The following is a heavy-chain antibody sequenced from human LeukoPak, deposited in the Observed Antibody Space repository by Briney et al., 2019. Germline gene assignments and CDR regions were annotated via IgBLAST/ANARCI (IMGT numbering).Heavy chain of an antibody. CDR2: ISWNSGSI. D-gene: IGHD3-9*01. Sequence: GRSLRLSCAASGFTFDDYAMHWVRQAPAKGLEGVSGISWNSGSIGYADSVKGRFTISRDNAKNSLYLQMNSLRAEDTALYYCAKGLAHFFDWLSPFDYWGQGTLVTVSS. J-gene: IGHJ4*02. CDR3: AKGLAHFFDWLSPFDY. CDR1: GFTFDDYA. V-gene: IGHV3-9*01.